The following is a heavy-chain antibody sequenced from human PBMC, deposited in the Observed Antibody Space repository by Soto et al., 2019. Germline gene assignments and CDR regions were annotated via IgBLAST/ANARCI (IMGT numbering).Heavy chain of an antibody. J-gene: IGHJ6*02. CDR1: GASVSSGDYT. CDR2: ISGSGGST. Sequence: PSETLSLTCAVFGASVSSGDYTWSWVRQAPGKGLEWVSAISGSGGSTYYADSVKGRFTISRDNSKNTLYLQMNSLRAEDTAVYYCAKLPGGLDVWGQGTKVTAP. CDR3: AKLPGGLDV. D-gene: IGHD6-25*01. V-gene: IGHV3-23*01.